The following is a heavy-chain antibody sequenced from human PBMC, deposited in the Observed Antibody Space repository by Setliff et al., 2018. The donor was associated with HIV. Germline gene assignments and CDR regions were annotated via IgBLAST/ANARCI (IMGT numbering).Heavy chain of an antibody. CDR3: ARGRGSSSSWPIDY. V-gene: IGHV4-34*01. D-gene: IGHD6-13*01. CDR2: INHSGGT. CDR1: GRSFSGYY. J-gene: IGHJ4*02. Sequence: SETLSLTCAVYGRSFSGYYWNWIRQSPGKGLEWIGEINHSGGTNYNPSLKSRVTMSIDTSKNQFSLKLSSVTAADTAVYYCARGRGSSSSWPIDYWGQGTLVTVSS.